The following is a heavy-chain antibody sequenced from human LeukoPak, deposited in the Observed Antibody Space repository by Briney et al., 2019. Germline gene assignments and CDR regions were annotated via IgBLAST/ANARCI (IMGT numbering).Heavy chain of an antibody. CDR2: ISAYNGNT. D-gene: IGHD4-17*01. J-gene: IGHJ6*03. Sequence: GASVRVSCKASGYTFTSYGISWVRQAPGQGLEWMGWISAYNGNTNYAQKLQGRLTMTTDTSTTTAYMELRSLRSDDTAVYYCAREAATVTTRDYYYYYYMDVWGKGTTVTVSS. V-gene: IGHV1-18*01. CDR1: GYTFTSYG. CDR3: AREAATVTTRDYYYYYYMDV.